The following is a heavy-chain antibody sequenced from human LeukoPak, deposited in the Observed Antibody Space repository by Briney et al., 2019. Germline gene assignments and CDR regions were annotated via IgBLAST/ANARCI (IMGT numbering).Heavy chain of an antibody. CDR2: ISYDGSNK. J-gene: IGHJ4*02. V-gene: IGHV3-30*18. CDR3: AKDIAAAGVIDY. CDR1: GFNFSSYG. D-gene: IGHD6-13*01. Sequence: GGSLRLSCAASGFNFSSYGMHWVRQAPGKGLEWVAVISYDGSNKYYADSVKGRFTISRDNSKDTLYLQMNSLRAEDTAVYYCAKDIAAAGVIDYWGQGTLVTVSS.